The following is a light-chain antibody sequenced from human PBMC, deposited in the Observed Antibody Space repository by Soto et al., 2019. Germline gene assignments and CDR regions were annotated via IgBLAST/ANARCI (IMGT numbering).Light chain of an antibody. J-gene: IGKJ2*01. CDR1: QSISSY. V-gene: IGKV1-39*01. CDR2: AAS. CDR3: QQSYSTPYT. Sequence: DIQMTQSPSSLSASVGDRVTITCRASQSISSYLNWYQQKPGKAPKLLIYAASSLKSGVPSRFSSRGSGTDLTLTISSLQPEDFATYYCQQSYSTPYTFGQETKLEIK.